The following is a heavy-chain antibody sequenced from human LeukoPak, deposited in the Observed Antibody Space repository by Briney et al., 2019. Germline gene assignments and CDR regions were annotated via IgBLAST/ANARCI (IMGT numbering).Heavy chain of an antibody. CDR3: ARDNTMVRGVIMRWFDP. Sequence: PGGSLRLSCAASGFTVSSNYMSWVRQAPGKGLEWVSVIYSGGSRYYADSVKGRFTISRDNSKNTLYLQMNSLRAEDTAVYYCARDNTMVRGVIMRWFDPWGQGALVTVSS. J-gene: IGHJ5*02. D-gene: IGHD3-10*01. CDR1: GFTVSSNY. V-gene: IGHV3-53*05. CDR2: IYSGGSR.